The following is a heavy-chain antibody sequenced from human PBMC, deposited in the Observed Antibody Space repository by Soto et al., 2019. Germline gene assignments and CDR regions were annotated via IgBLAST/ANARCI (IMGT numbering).Heavy chain of an antibody. CDR2: INPNSGGT. J-gene: IGHJ6*02. CDR1: GYTFTGYY. CDR3: ARDLSMSRIAAAGTNYYYGMDV. D-gene: IGHD6-13*01. Sequence: GASVKVSCKASGYTFTGYYMHWVRQAPGQGLEWMGWINPNSGGTNYAQKFQGWVTMTRDTSISTAYMELSRLRSDDTAVYYCARDLSMSRIAAAGTNYYYGMDVWGQGTSVTVSS. V-gene: IGHV1-2*04.